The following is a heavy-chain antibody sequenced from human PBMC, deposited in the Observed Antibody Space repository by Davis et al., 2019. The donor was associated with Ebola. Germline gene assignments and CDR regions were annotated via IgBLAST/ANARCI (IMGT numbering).Heavy chain of an antibody. Sequence: GESLKISCAASGFIFGTYSMNWVRQAPGKGLEWVSSISSSSSYIYYADSVKGRFTISRDNAKNSLYLQMNSLRDEDTAVYYCARASGAYYPFDYWGQGTLVTVSS. CDR3: ARASGAYYPFDY. J-gene: IGHJ4*02. D-gene: IGHD3-22*01. CDR2: ISSSSSYI. CDR1: GFIFGTYS. V-gene: IGHV3-21*01.